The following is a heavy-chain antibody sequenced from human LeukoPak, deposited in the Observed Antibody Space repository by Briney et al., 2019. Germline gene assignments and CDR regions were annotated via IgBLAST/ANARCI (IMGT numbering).Heavy chain of an antibody. J-gene: IGHJ4*02. Sequence: PGESLRISCEGSGYTFSTYWIGWVRQMPGKGLEWMGGIYPGDSNSRYSPSFQGQVSISADQSIHTAYLQWSSLKASDTAMYYCARLSPDYYDSSAYYPPDYWGQGTLVTVSS. CDR2: IYPGDSNS. D-gene: IGHD3-22*01. CDR3: ARLSPDYYDSSAYYPPDY. CDR1: GYTFSTYW. V-gene: IGHV5-51*01.